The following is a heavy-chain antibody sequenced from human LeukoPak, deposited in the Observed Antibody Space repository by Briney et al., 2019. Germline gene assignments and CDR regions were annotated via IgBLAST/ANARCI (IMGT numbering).Heavy chain of an antibody. CDR1: GGSIRSGGYS. J-gene: IGHJ3*01. V-gene: IGHV4-30-2*01. D-gene: IGHD3-10*01. CDR3: ARGGITAFDL. Sequence: NASETLSLTCAVSGGSIRSGGYSWSWIRQPPGKGLEWIGYIQHSGSTYYNPSLQSRVATSVDRSKNQFSLRLHSVTAADTAVYHCARGGITAFDLWGQGTMVTVSS. CDR2: IQHSGST.